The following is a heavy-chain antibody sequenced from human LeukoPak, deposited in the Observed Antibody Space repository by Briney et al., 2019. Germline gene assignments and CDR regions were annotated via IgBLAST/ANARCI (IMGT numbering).Heavy chain of an antibody. CDR3: AKARYSSSGSYCDY. Sequence: HPGVSPRLSCAAPGFALRDYGMSWVRQPPGKGLEWVSSISKSDDATYYRDSVKGRFTISRDNSKNTLYLQMNSLRAEDTAVYYCAKARYSSSGSYCDYWGQGTLVTVSS. CDR2: ISKSDDAT. D-gene: IGHD1-26*01. J-gene: IGHJ4*02. V-gene: IGHV3-23*01. CDR1: GFALRDYG.